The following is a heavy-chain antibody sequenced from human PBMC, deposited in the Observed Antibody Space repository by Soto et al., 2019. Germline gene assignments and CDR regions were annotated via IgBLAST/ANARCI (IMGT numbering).Heavy chain of an antibody. CDR2: INPSGGST. CDR1: GYTFTDYF. V-gene: IGHV1-46*01. D-gene: IGHD3-3*01. Sequence: ASVKVSCKASGYTFTDYFIHWVRQAPGQGLEWMGIINPSGGSTSYAQKFQGRVTMTRDTSTSTVYMELSSLRSEDTAVYYCARESITIFGVVIMEHYYYYGMDVWGQGTTVTVSS. CDR3: ARESITIFGVVIMEHYYYYGMDV. J-gene: IGHJ6*02.